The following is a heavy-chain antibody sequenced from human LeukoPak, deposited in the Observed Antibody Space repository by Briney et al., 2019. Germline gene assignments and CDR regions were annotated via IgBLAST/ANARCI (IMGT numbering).Heavy chain of an antibody. Sequence: GGSLRLSCAASGFTFSSYSMNWVRQAPGKGLEWVSSISSSSSYIYYADSVKGRFTISRDNAKNSLYLQMNSLRAEDTAVYYCARDAYTGTTDWFDPWGQGTLVTVSS. CDR2: ISSSSSYI. V-gene: IGHV3-21*01. CDR3: ARDAYTGTTDWFDP. J-gene: IGHJ5*02. D-gene: IGHD1-7*01. CDR1: GFTFSSYS.